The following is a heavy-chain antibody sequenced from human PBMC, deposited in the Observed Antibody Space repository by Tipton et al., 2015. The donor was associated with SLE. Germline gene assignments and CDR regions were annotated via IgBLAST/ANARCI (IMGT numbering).Heavy chain of an antibody. CDR1: GFTFSSYS. Sequence: SLRLSCAASGFTFSSYSMTWVRQAPGKGLEWVSGISGSGGSTYYADPVKGRYTISRDNSRNTLYLQLRRLRAEDTAVYYCATGAVTCTYDIWGQGTLVTVSS. CDR2: ISGSGGST. CDR3: ATGAVTCTYDI. V-gene: IGHV3-23*01. J-gene: IGHJ1*01. D-gene: IGHD2-8*01.